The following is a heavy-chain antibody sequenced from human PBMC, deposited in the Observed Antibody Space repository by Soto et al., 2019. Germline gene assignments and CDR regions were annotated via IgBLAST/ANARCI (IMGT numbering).Heavy chain of an antibody. V-gene: IGHV4-30-4*01. D-gene: IGHD4-17*01. Sequence: SETLSLTCTVSGCSISSGDYYWSWIRQPPGKGLEWIGYIYYSGSTYYNPSLKSRVTISVDTSKNQFSLKLSSVTAADTAVYYCARDLKTTNWFDPWGQGTLVTVSS. J-gene: IGHJ5*02. CDR3: ARDLKTTNWFDP. CDR1: GCSISSGDYY. CDR2: IYYSGST.